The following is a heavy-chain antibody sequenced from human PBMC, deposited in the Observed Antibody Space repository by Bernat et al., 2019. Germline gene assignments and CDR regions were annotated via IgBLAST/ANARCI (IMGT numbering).Heavy chain of an antibody. V-gene: IGHV3-30*18. Sequence: QVQLVESGGGVVQPGRSLRLSCAASGFTFSSYAMHWVRQAPGKGLEWVAVISYDGSNKYYADSVKGRFTISRDNSKNTLYLQMNSLRAEDTAVYYCAKTYSSSWYGLDYWGQGTLVTVSS. CDR2: ISYDGSNK. D-gene: IGHD6-13*01. J-gene: IGHJ4*02. CDR3: AKTYSSSWYGLDY. CDR1: GFTFSSYA.